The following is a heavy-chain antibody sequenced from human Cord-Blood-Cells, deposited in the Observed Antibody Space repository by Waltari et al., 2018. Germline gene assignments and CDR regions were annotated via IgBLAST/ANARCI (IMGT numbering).Heavy chain of an antibody. J-gene: IGHJ3*02. CDR3: ARGVVGATWGAFDI. CDR1: GYTFTGYY. Sequence: QVQLVQSGAEVKKPGASVKVSCKASGYTFTGYYMHWVRQAPGQGLEWMGWINPRRGGTKYAQKVQGRVTMTRDTCSSTAYMELSRLRSDDTAVYYCARGVVGATWGAFDIWGQGTMVTVSS. D-gene: IGHD1-26*01. V-gene: IGHV1-2*02. CDR2: INPRRGGT.